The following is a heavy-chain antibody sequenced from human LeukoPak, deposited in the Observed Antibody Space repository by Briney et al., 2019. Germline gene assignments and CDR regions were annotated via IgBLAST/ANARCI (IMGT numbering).Heavy chain of an antibody. J-gene: IGHJ4*02. CDR1: GFTPSTYS. Sequence: PGGSLRLSCAASGFTPSTYSMNWVRQAPGKGLEWVSAIGTAGDTYYPGSVKGRFTISRENAKNSLYLQMNGLRAGDTAVYYCARGGRGSSWFDNWGQGTLVTVSS. CDR3: ARGGRGSSWFDN. D-gene: IGHD6-13*01. CDR2: IGTAGDT. V-gene: IGHV3-13*01.